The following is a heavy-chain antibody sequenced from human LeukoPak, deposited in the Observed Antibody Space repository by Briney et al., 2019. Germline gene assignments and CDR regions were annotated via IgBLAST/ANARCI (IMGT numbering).Heavy chain of an antibody. CDR3: AKGKTYYYDSSDAFDI. J-gene: IGHJ3*02. CDR1: GFTFSSYG. V-gene: IGHV3-30*18. D-gene: IGHD3-22*01. Sequence: GGSLRLSCAASGFTFSSYGMHWVRQAPGKGLEWVAVISYDGSNKYYADSVKGRFTISRDNSKNTLYLQMNSLRAEDTAVYYCAKGKTYYYDSSDAFDIWGQGTMVTISS. CDR2: ISYDGSNK.